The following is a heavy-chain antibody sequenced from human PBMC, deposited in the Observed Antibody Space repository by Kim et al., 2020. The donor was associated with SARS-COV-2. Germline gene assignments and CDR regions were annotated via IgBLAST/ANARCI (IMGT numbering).Heavy chain of an antibody. CDR3: AGGNHGGYFDY. V-gene: IGHV4-31*03. D-gene: IGHD2-15*01. J-gene: IGHJ4*02. CDR2: IYYSGST. CDR1: GGSISSGGYY. Sequence: SETLSLTCTVSGGSISSGGYYWSWIRQHPGKGLEWIGYIYYSGSTYYNPSLKSRVTISVDTSKNQFSLKLSSVTAADTVVYYCAGGNHGGYFDYWGQGTLVTVSS.